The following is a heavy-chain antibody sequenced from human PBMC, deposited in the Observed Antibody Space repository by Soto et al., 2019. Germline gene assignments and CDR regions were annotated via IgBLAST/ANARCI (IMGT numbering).Heavy chain of an antibody. CDR3: ARMEASRGSWFDL. D-gene: IGHD1-26*01. CDR2: IDWDDDK. Sequence: SGPTLVNPTQTLTLTCTFSDFSLSTRGMCVSWIRKPPGKALEWLAPIDWDDDKYYSTSLKTTPTISKHTSKNQVDLTMTNMEPVDTASCYCARMEASRGSWFDLCGQGTGVTVSS. J-gene: IGHJ5*02. CDR1: DFSLSTRGMC. V-gene: IGHV2-70*01.